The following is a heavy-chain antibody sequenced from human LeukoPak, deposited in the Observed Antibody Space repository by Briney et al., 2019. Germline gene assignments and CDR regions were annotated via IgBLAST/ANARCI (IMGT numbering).Heavy chain of an antibody. V-gene: IGHV3-7*01. D-gene: IGHD3-10*01. CDR2: IKQDGSEK. CDR3: ARGGLLWFGELLPFDY. J-gene: IGHJ4*02. CDR1: GFTFSSYW. Sequence: GGSLRLSCAASGFTFSSYWMSWVRQAPGKGLEWVANIKQDGSEKYYVDSVKGRFTISRDNAKNSLYLQMNSLRAEDTAVYYCARGGLLWFGELLPFDYWGQGTLVTVSS.